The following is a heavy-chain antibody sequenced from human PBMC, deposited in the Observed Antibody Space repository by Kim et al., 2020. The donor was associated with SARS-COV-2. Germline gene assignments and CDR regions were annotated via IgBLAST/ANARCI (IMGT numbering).Heavy chain of an antibody. D-gene: IGHD3-10*01. V-gene: IGHV3-13*04. CDR3: ARGGGSGSYSGDAFDI. Sequence: GGSLRLSCAASGFTFSSYDMHWVRQATGKGLEWVSAIGTAGDTYYPGSVKGRFTISRENAKKSLYLQMNSLRAGDTAVYYCARGGGSGSYSGDAFDIWGQRTMVTVSS. J-gene: IGHJ3*02. CDR2: IGTAGDT. CDR1: GFTFSSYD.